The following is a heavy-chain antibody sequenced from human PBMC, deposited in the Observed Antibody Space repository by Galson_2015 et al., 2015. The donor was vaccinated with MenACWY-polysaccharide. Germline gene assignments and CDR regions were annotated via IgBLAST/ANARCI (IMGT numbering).Heavy chain of an antibody. CDR1: GYTFTTYA. J-gene: IGHJ4*02. CDR3: TRGGNYRSSWDYFDY. CDR2: TSANSGNT. Sequence: SVKVSCKGSGYTFTTYAINWVRQAPGQGLEWMGWTSANSGNTNYAQKLQGRVSMTTDTSTSTAYMELRSLRSDDTAVYYCTRGGNYRSSWDYFDYWGQGTLVTVSS. D-gene: IGHD6-13*01. V-gene: IGHV1-18*04.